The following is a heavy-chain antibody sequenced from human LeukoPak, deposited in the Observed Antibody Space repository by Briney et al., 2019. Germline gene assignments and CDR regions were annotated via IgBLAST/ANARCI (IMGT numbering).Heavy chain of an antibody. D-gene: IGHD5/OR15-5a*01. CDR3: ARGGRFRSAGSVGY. CDR1: GGSFSGYY. V-gene: IGHV4-34*01. J-gene: IGHJ4*02. Sequence: SETLSLTRAVYGGSFSGYYWSWIRQPPGKGLEWIGEINHSGSTNYNPSLKSRVTISVDTSKNQFSLKLSSVTAADTAVYYCARGGRFRSAGSVGYWGQGTLVTVSS. CDR2: INHSGST.